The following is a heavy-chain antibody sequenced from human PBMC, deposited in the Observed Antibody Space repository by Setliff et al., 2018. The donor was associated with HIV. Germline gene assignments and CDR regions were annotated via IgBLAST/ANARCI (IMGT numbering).Heavy chain of an antibody. CDR1: GGSINSGDYY. D-gene: IGHD6-13*01. V-gene: IGHV4-30-4*08. J-gene: IGHJ6*03. CDR2: IYYTGST. Sequence: PSETLSLTCTVSGGSINSGDYYWSWIRQHPGKGLEWIGYIYYTGSTYYNPSLSSRLTISVDTSKNHVSLRLSSVTAADTGVYYCARHRDPPGSRWIYYYYYMDLWGAGTTVTVSS. CDR3: ARHRDPPGSRWIYYYYYMDL.